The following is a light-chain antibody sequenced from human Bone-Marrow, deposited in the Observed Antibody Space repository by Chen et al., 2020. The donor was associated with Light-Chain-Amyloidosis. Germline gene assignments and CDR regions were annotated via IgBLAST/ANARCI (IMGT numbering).Light chain of an antibody. CDR2: RDA. Sequence: SYELTQPPSVSVSPGQTARITCSGDDLPTKYAYWYQQKPGQAPVLVIHRDAERPSGISERFSGSSSGTTATLTISGVQAGDEADYHCQSADSSGTYEVRFGGGTKLTVL. CDR1: DLPTKY. J-gene: IGLJ2*01. CDR3: QSADSSGTYEVR. V-gene: IGLV3-25*03.